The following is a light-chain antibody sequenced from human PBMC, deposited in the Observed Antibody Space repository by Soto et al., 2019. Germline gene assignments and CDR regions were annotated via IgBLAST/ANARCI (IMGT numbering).Light chain of an antibody. V-gene: IGKV1-5*03. CDR3: QQYNSYSYT. Sequence: DIQMTQSPSTLSASVGDRVTITCRASQSISSWLAWYQQKPGKAPKLLIYKVSSLERGVPSRFSDRGSGTEFTLTISSLQPDDFATYFCQQYNSYSYTFGQGTKLEIK. CDR1: QSISSW. J-gene: IGKJ2*01. CDR2: KVS.